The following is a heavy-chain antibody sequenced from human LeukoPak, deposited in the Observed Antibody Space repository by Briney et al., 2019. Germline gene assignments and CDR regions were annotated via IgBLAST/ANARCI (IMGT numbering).Heavy chain of an antibody. CDR1: GGSISSYY. J-gene: IGHJ4*02. V-gene: IGHV4-59*01. CDR2: IYYSGSA. D-gene: IGHD5-12*01. Sequence: SETLSLTCTVSGGSISSYYWSWIRQPPGKGLEWIGYIYYSGSANYNPSLKSRVTISVDTSKNQFSLRLSSVTAADPAVYYCARLRGYDWESFHDYWGQGILVTVSS. CDR3: ARLRGYDWESFHDY.